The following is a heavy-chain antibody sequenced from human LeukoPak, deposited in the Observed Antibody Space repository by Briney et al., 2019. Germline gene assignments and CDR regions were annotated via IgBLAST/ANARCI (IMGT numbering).Heavy chain of an antibody. V-gene: IGHV3-30*03. J-gene: IGHJ4*02. CDR3: ARVSVVVTATPDY. CDR1: GFTFSSYG. Sequence: GRSLRLSCAASGFTFSSYGMHWVRQAPGKGLGWVAVISYDGSNKYYADSVKGRFTISRDNSKNTLYLQMNSLRAEDTAVYYCARVSVVVTATPDYWGQGTLVTVSS. D-gene: IGHD2-21*02. CDR2: ISYDGSNK.